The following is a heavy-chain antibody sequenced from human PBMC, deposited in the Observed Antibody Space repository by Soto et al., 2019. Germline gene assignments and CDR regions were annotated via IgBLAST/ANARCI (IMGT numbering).Heavy chain of an antibody. J-gene: IGHJ6*02. CDR2: MNPHRGNT. Sequence: QVQLVQSGAEVKKPGASVKVSCKASGYTFTSYDINWVRQATGQGLEWMGWMNPHRGNTGYAQKFQGRVTMTMNTSISTAYMELSSLRSEDPAVYYCAREMTSYGMDVWGQGPTVSASS. V-gene: IGHV1-8*01. CDR1: GYTFTSYD. CDR3: AREMTSYGMDV.